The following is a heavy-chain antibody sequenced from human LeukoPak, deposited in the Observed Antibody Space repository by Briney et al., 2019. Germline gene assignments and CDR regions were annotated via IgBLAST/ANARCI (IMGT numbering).Heavy chain of an antibody. CDR1: GGSISSGGYY. Sequence: LCLTCTVSGGSISSGGYYWSWIRQHPGKGLEWIGYISHSGSTYYNTSLQSRVIISVDTSKDQFSLKLSSVTAADTAIYYCARDSESENEAFDIWGQGTRVTVSP. CDR3: ARDSESENEAFDI. D-gene: IGHD3-10*01. CDR2: ISHSGST. V-gene: IGHV4-31*03. J-gene: IGHJ3*02.